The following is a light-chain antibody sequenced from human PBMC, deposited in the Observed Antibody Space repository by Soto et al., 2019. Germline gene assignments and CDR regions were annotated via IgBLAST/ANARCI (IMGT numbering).Light chain of an antibody. CDR1: QSVSNF. CDR2: DAS. Sequence: EIVLTQSPATLSLSPGERATLSCRASQSVSNFLAWYQQIPGQAPSLLIYDASSRATGIADRFSGSGSGTDFTLTISRLEPEDFALYYCQQYGYSPITFGQGTRLEIK. J-gene: IGKJ5*01. CDR3: QQYGYSPIT. V-gene: IGKV3-20*01.